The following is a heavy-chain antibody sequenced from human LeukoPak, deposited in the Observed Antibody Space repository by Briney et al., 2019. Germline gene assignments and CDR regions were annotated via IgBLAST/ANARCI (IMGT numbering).Heavy chain of an antibody. CDR1: AFTVSTYG. Sequence: GGSLRLSCTASAFTVSTYGMHWVRQAPGKGLEWVSAIGSAGDTYHSDSVKGRFTISRDSAKNSLDLHMNSLRDEDTAVYFCARGEGSGPIYGLDVWGQGTTVTVSS. CDR2: IGSAGDT. CDR3: ARGEGSGPIYGLDV. D-gene: IGHD3-10*01. V-gene: IGHV3-13*01. J-gene: IGHJ6*02.